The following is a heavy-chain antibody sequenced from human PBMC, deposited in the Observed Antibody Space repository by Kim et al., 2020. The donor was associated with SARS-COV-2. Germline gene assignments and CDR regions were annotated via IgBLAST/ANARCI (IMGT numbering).Heavy chain of an antibody. CDR3: ARVTDDSSGYYNY. CDR2: IIPILGIA. J-gene: IGHJ4*02. Sequence: SVKVSCKASGGSFSSYAISWVRQAPGQGLEWMGRIIPILGIANYAQKFQGRVTITADKSTSTAHMELSSLRSEDTAVYYCARVTDDSSGYYNYWGQGTL. CDR1: GGSFSSYA. V-gene: IGHV1-69*04. D-gene: IGHD3-22*01.